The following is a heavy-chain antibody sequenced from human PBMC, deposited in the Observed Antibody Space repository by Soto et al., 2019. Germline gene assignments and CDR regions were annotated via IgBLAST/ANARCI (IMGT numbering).Heavy chain of an antibody. J-gene: IGHJ6*02. Sequence: XETLSLTCTVSGGSVSSYYWGSIRQPPGNGLDGIGYIYYSGSTNYNPSLKSRVTISVDTSKNQFSLKLSSVTAADTAVYYCARDRADYDFWSGYYYYYGMDVWGQGTTVTVSS. CDR2: IYYSGST. V-gene: IGHV4-59*02. CDR1: GGSVSSYY. D-gene: IGHD3-3*01. CDR3: ARDRADYDFWSGYYYYYGMDV.